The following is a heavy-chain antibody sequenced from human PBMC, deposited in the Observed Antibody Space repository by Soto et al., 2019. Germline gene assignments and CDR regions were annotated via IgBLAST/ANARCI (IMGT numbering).Heavy chain of an antibody. CDR1: GFTVISNY. Sequence: GGSLRLSCAASGFTVISNYMSWVRQAPGKGLEWVSVIYSGGSTYYADSVKGRFTISRDNSKNTLYLQMNSLRAEDTAVYYCAREVVPAAGYYYYGMDVWGQGTTVTVSS. J-gene: IGHJ6*02. D-gene: IGHD2-2*01. CDR3: AREVVPAAGYYYYGMDV. CDR2: IYSGGST. V-gene: IGHV3-53*01.